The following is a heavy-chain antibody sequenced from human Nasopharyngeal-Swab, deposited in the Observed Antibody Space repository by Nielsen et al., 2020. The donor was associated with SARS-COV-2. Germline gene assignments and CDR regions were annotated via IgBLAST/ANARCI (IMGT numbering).Heavy chain of an antibody. V-gene: IGHV1-69*13. Sequence: SVKVSCKASGGTFSSYAISWVRQAPGQGLEWMGGIIPIFGTANYAQKFQGRVTITADESTSTADLELSNLRSEDTAVYYCARCLVLGAARYFDYWGQGTLVTVAS. CDR1: GGTFSSYA. J-gene: IGHJ4*02. D-gene: IGHD6-6*01. CDR2: IIPIFGTA. CDR3: ARCLVLGAARYFDY.